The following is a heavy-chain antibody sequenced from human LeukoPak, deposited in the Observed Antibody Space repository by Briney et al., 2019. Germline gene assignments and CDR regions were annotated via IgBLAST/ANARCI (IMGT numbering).Heavy chain of an antibody. J-gene: IGHJ5*02. CDR1: GYTFNNYY. D-gene: IGHD3-10*01. CDR3: ARGGYGSGILNWFDP. Sequence: ASVKVSCKASGYTFNNYYIHWARQAPGQGLEWMGIINPSGGTTSYAQKFRGRVTMTRDTSTSTVYMELSSLTSKDTAIYYCARGGYGSGILNWFDPWGQGTLVTVSS. CDR2: INPSGGTT. V-gene: IGHV1-46*02.